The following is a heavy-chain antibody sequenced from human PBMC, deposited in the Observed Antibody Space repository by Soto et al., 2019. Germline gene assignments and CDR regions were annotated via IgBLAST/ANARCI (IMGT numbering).Heavy chain of an antibody. CDR3: ARLNDDDAFDI. CDR2: IYYSGST. J-gene: IGHJ3*02. CDR1: GGCICSCSYY. Sequence: SVTMSVTCLVGGGCICSCSYYCCRIRQPPGKGLEWIGYIYYSGSTYYNPSLKSRVTISVDTSKNQFSLKLSSVTAADTAVYYCARLNDDDAFDIWGQGTMVTVSS. V-gene: IGHV4-39*07. D-gene: IGHD1-1*01.